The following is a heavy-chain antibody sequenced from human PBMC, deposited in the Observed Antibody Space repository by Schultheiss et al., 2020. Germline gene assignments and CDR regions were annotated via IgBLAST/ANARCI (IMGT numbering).Heavy chain of an antibody. CDR1: GFTFSSYG. CDR3: TRDRGNTVTQD. J-gene: IGHJ4*02. V-gene: IGHV3-30*12. D-gene: IGHD4-17*01. Sequence: GGSLRLSCAASGFTFSSYGMHWVRQAPGKGLEWVAVISYDGNNKYYADSVKGRFTISRDNSKNTLYLQMNSLRAEDTAVYYCTRDRGNTVTQDWGQGTLVTVSS. CDR2: ISYDGNNK.